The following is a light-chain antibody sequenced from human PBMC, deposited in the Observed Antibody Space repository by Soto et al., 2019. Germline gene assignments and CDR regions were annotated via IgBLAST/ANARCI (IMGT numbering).Light chain of an antibody. CDR2: GAS. J-gene: IGKJ1*01. Sequence: IVMTHSQATLSVSPCESAALPSSVSQSVSNNLAWYQQQPGQAPRLLIYGASTTASGIPARFSASGSGTEFTLTISSLQSEDFAVYYCQQYNNWPPWTFGQGTKVDIK. CDR3: QQYNNWPPWT. CDR1: QSVSNN. V-gene: IGKV3-15*01.